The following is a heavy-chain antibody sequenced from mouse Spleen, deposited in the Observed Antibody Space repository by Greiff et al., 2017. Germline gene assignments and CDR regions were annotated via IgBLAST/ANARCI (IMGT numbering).Heavy chain of an antibody. CDR3: ARDSGYYGSMDY. Sequence: QVQLKQSGPELVKPGASVKISCKASGYAFSSSWMNWVKQRPGKGLEWIGRIYPGDGDTNYNGKFKGKATLTADKSSSTAYMQLSSLTSEDSAVYFCARDSGYYGSMDYWGQGTSVTVSS. CDR1: GYAFSSSW. J-gene: IGHJ4*01. CDR2: IYPGDGDT. V-gene: IGHV1-82*01. D-gene: IGHD1-1*01.